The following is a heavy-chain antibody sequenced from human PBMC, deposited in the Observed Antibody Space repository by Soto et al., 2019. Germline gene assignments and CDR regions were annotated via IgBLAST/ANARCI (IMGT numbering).Heavy chain of an antibody. Sequence: VKVSCKVSGYTFTDYYMHWVQQAPGKGLEWMGLVDPEDGETIYAEKFQGRVTITADTSTDTAYMELSTLRSEDTAVYYCATLTRSTGGIFDYWGQGTLVTVSS. CDR2: VDPEDGET. J-gene: IGHJ4*02. D-gene: IGHD4-4*01. CDR3: ATLTRSTGGIFDY. CDR1: GYTFTDYY. V-gene: IGHV1-69-2*01.